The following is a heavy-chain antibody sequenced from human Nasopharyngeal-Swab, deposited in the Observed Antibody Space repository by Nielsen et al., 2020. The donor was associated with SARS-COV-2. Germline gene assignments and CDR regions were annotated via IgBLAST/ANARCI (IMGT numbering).Heavy chain of an antibody. D-gene: IGHD6-6*01. V-gene: IGHV4-30-4*01. CDR2: IYYSGST. Sequence: SETLSLTCTVSGGSISSVNYYWSWIRQPPGKGLEWIGYIYYSGSTYYNPSLKSRVTISVDTSKNQFSLNLSSVTAADTAVYYCSRWYSGSSGADYVDYWGQGTLVTVSS. CDR1: GGSISSVNYY. CDR3: SRWYSGSSGADYVDY. J-gene: IGHJ4*02.